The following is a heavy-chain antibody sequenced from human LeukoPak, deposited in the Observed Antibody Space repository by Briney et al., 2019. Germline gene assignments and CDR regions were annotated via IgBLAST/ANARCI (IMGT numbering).Heavy chain of an antibody. CDR2: IKQDGSEK. CDR1: EFTFSSYW. D-gene: IGHD2-15*01. Sequence: GGSLRLSCAASEFTFSSYWMRWVRQAPGKGLEWVANIKQDGSEKNYVDSVKGRFTISRDNAKNSMYLQMNSLRAEDTAVYYCAREGFAAASDIWGQGTLVTVSS. J-gene: IGHJ3*02. CDR3: AREGFAAASDI. V-gene: IGHV3-7*01.